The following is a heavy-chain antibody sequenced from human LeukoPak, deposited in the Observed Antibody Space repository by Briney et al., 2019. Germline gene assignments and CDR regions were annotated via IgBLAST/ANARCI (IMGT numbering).Heavy chain of an antibody. CDR3: ARDFGYSSGWNDY. J-gene: IGHJ4*02. CDR2: INPNSGGT. CDR1: GYTFTGYY. Sequence: ASVKVSCKASGYTFTGYYIHWVRRAPGQGLEWMGWINPNSGGTNYAQKFQGRVTMTRDTSISTAYMELSRLRSDDTAVYYCARDFGYSSGWNDYWGQGTLVTVSS. D-gene: IGHD6-19*01. V-gene: IGHV1-2*02.